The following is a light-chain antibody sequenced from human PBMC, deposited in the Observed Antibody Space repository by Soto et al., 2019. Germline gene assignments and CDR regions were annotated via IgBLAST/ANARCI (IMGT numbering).Light chain of an antibody. J-gene: IGKJ1*01. CDR1: QSVSNNY. V-gene: IGKV3-20*01. CDR2: GAS. CDR3: HQYGSSGT. Sequence: IVLTQSPGTLSLSPGERATLSCRASQSVSNNYLAWYQQKPGQAPSLFIYGASNRATGIPDRFSGSRSGTDFTRTICRLEPEDFAVYYCHQYGSSGTFGQGTNV.